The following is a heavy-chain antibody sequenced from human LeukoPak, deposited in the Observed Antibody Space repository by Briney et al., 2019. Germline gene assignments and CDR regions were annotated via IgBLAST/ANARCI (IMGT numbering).Heavy chain of an antibody. Sequence: ASVKVSCKASGYTFTSYAMNWVRQAPGQGLEWMGWINTNTGNPTYAQGFTGRFVFSLDTSVSTAYLQISSLKAEDTAVYYCARVRCSGGSCPNWFDPWGQGTLVTVSS. D-gene: IGHD2-15*01. CDR3: ARVRCSGGSCPNWFDP. V-gene: IGHV7-4-1*02. CDR1: GYTFTSYA. J-gene: IGHJ5*02. CDR2: INTNTGNP.